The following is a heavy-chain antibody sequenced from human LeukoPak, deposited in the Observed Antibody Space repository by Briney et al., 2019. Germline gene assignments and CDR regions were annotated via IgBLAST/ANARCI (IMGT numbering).Heavy chain of an antibody. D-gene: IGHD2-15*01. CDR2: IWYDGSNK. CDR1: GFTFSSYG. Sequence: GGSLRLSCAASGFTFSSYGMHWVRQAPGKGLEWVAVIWYDGSNKYYADSVKGRFTISRDNSKNTLYLQMNSLRAEDTAVYYCARDELGYCSGGSCYSGYYYYGMDVWGQGTTVTVSS. V-gene: IGHV3-33*01. J-gene: IGHJ6*02. CDR3: ARDELGYCSGGSCYSGYYYYGMDV.